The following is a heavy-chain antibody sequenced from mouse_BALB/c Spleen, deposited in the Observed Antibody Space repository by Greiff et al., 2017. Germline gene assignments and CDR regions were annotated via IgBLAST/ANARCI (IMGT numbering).Heavy chain of an antibody. Sequence: QVQLKQSGPGLVQPSQSLSITCTVSGFSLTSYGVHWVRQSPGKGLEWLGVIWSGGSTDYNAAFISRLSISKDNSKSQVFFKMNSLQANDTAIYYCARKPDLAYWGQGTLVTVSA. CDR2: IWSGGST. V-gene: IGHV2-2*02. J-gene: IGHJ3*01. CDR3: ARKPDLAY. CDR1: GFSLTSYG.